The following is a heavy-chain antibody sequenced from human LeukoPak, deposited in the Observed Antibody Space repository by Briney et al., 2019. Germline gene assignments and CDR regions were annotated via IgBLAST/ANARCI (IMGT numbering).Heavy chain of an antibody. D-gene: IGHD1-26*01. J-gene: IGHJ4*02. CDR2: IYSGGST. Sequence: PGGSLRLSCAASGFTVSSNYTSWVRQAPGKGLEWVSIIYSGGSTYYADSEKGRFTISRDNSKNTLYLQMNNLRTEDTAVYYCARELHWGQGTLVTVSS. CDR3: ARELH. CDR1: GFTVSSNY. V-gene: IGHV3-66*02.